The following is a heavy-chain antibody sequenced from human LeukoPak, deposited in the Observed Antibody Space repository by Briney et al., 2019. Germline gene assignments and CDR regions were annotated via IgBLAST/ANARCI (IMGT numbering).Heavy chain of an antibody. V-gene: IGHV3-30-3*01. CDR1: GFTFSSYA. Sequence: GGSLRLSCAASGFTFSSYAMHWVRQAPGKGLEWVAVISYDGSNKYYADSVKGRFTISRDNSKNTLYLQMNSLRAEDTAVYYCARANRLEMATITHYFDYWGQGTLVTVSS. CDR3: ARANRLEMATITHYFDY. J-gene: IGHJ4*02. D-gene: IGHD5-24*01. CDR2: ISYDGSNK.